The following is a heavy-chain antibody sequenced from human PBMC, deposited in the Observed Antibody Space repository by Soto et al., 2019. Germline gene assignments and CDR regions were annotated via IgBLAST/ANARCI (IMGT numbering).Heavy chain of an antibody. CDR2: INHSGST. CDR1: GGSFSGYY. Sequence: PSETLSLTCAVYGGSFSGYYWSWIRQPPGKGLEWIGEINHSGSTNYNPSLKSRVTISVDTSKNQFSLKLSSVTAADTAVYYCARNVVGLDLCGRGTLVTVYS. J-gene: IGHJ2*01. CDR3: ARNVVGLDL. D-gene: IGHD2-21*01. V-gene: IGHV4-34*01.